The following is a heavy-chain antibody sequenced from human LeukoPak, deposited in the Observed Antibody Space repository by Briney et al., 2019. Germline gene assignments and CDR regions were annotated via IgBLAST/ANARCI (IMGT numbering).Heavy chain of an antibody. CDR1: GFSFSSFG. J-gene: IGHJ3*02. CDR3: AGDGVGALPGDAFDI. D-gene: IGHD6-6*01. V-gene: IGHV3-7*01. Sequence: GGSLRLSCAASGFSFSSFGISWVRQAPGKGLEWLASIKHDGNEIYYVDSVKGRFTISRDNAKNSLYLQMHTLRAEDTAVYYCAGDGVGALPGDAFDIWSQGTLVTVSS. CDR2: IKHDGNEI.